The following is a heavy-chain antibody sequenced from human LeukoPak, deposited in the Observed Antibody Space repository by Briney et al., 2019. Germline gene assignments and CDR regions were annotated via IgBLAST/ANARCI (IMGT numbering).Heavy chain of an antibody. CDR1: GFTFSSYA. D-gene: IGHD3-10*01. CDR2: ISGSGGST. J-gene: IGHJ3*02. CDR3: AKDLWPHYYGSGTDAFDI. V-gene: IGHV3-23*01. Sequence: HPGGSLRLSCAASGFTFSSYAMSWVRQAPGKGLEWVSAISGSGGSTYYADSVKGRFTISRDNSKNTLYLQMNSLRAEDTAVYYCAKDLWPHYYGSGTDAFDIWGQGTMVTVSS.